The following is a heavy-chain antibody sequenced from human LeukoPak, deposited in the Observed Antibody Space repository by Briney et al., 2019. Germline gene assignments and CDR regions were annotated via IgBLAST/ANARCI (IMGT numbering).Heavy chain of an antibody. CDR2: ISGSGGST. J-gene: IGHJ5*02. CDR3: AKAIDPLWFDP. Sequence: GGSLRLPCAASGFKFSDHYIDWVRQAPGKGLEWVSAISGSGGSTYYADSVKGRFTISRDNSKNTLYLQMNSLRAEDTAVYYCAKAIDPLWFDPWGQGTLVTVSS. V-gene: IGHV3-23*01. CDR1: GFKFSDHY.